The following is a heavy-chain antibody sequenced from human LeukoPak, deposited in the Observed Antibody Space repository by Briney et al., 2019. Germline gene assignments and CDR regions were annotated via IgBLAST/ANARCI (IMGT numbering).Heavy chain of an antibody. D-gene: IGHD2-15*01. V-gene: IGHV3-66*01. CDR2: IYSGGST. Sequence: GGSLRLSCAASGFTVSSNYMSWVRQAPGKGLEWVSVIYSGGSTYYADSVKGRFTISRDNSKNTLYLQMNGLRAEDTAVYYCARDGSWSGRGMDVWGQGTTVTVSS. J-gene: IGHJ6*02. CDR1: GFTVSSNY. CDR3: ARDGSWSGRGMDV.